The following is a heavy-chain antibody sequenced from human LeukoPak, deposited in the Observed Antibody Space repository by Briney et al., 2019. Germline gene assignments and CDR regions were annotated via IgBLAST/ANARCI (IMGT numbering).Heavy chain of an antibody. CDR3: ARVGYYDFWSGYYPSYFDY. J-gene: IGHJ4*02. V-gene: IGHV3-74*01. CDR2: INSDGSST. CDR1: GFTFSSYW. Sequence: PGGSLRLSCAASGFTFSSYWMHWVRQAPGNGLVWVSRINSDGSSTSYADSVKGRFTISRDNAKNTLYLQMNSLRAEDTAVYYCARVGYYDFWSGYYPSYFDYWGQGTLVTVSS. D-gene: IGHD3-3*01.